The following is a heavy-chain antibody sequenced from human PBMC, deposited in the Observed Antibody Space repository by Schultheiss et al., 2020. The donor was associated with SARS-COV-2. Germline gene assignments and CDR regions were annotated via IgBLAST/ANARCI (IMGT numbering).Heavy chain of an antibody. J-gene: IGHJ4*02. Sequence: GGSLRLSCAASGFTFSSYAMSWVRQAPGKGLEWVAVISYDGTNKYYADYVKGRFTISRDNSKNTLYLQMNSLRAEDTAVYYCARTGSGWYGGFDYWGQGTLVTVSS. CDR3: ARTGSGWYGGFDY. CDR2: ISYDGTNK. V-gene: IGHV3-30*04. CDR1: GFTFSSYA. D-gene: IGHD6-19*01.